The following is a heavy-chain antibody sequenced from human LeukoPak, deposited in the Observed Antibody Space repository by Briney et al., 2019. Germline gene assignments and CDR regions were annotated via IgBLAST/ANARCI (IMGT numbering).Heavy chain of an antibody. Sequence: SETLSLTCAVSGYSISSGYYWSWIRQPAGKGLEWIGRIYTSGSTNYNPSLKSRVTMSVDTSKNQFSLKLTSVTAADTAVYYCARDPGDYPPYYFDYWGQGTLVTVSS. V-gene: IGHV4-4*07. D-gene: IGHD2-21*02. CDR1: GYSISSGYY. CDR2: IYTSGST. CDR3: ARDPGDYPPYYFDY. J-gene: IGHJ4*02.